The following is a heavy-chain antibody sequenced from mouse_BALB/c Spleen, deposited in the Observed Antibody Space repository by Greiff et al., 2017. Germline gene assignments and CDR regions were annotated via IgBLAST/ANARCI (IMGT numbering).Heavy chain of an antibody. D-gene: IGHD2-1*01. CDR3: ANYGNFFAY. V-gene: IGHV14-1*02. Sequence: VQLQQSGAELVKPGASVKLSCTASGFNIKDYYMHWVKQRPEQGLEWIGWIDPENGNTIYDPKFQGKASITADTSSNTAYLQLSSLTSEDTAVYYCANYGNFFAYWGQGTLVTVSA. CDR1: GFNIKDYY. J-gene: IGHJ3*01. CDR2: IDPENGNT.